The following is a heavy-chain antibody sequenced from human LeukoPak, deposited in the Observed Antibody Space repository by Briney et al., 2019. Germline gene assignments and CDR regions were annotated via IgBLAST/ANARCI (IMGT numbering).Heavy chain of an antibody. V-gene: IGHV4-59*08. CDR1: GGSISSYY. CDR2: ISYSGST. CDR3: VRRRLGNYDLDY. Sequence: SETLSLTCTVSGGSISSYYWTWIRQPPGKGLEYIGYISYSGSTNYNPSLKSRVTISVDTSKNQFSLMLSSVTAADSAVYYCVRRRLGNYDLDYWGQGTLVTVSS. D-gene: IGHD4-11*01. J-gene: IGHJ4*02.